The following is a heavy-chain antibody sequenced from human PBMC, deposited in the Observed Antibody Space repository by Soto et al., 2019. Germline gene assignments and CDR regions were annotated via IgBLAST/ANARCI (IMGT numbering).Heavy chain of an antibody. Sequence: QVQLVQSGAEVKKPGSSVKVSCKASGGTFSSYAISWVRQAPGQWLEWMGGIIPIFGTANYAQKFQGRVTITADESTSTAYMELSSLRSEDTAVYYCARDYYDSSGATPQNWFDPWGQGTLVTVSS. CDR3: ARDYYDSSGATPQNWFDP. CDR2: IIPIFGTA. J-gene: IGHJ5*02. CDR1: GGTFSSYA. D-gene: IGHD3-22*01. V-gene: IGHV1-69*01.